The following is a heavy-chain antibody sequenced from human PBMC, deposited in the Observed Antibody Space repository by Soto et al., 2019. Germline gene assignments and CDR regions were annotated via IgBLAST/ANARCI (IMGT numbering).Heavy chain of an antibody. CDR3: AKMGPNPVTTYYYYYGMDV. CDR2: ISGSGGST. J-gene: IGHJ6*02. D-gene: IGHD4-17*01. CDR1: GFTFSSYA. V-gene: IGHV3-23*01. Sequence: GGSLTLSCAASGFTFSSYAVSWVRQAPGKGLGWVSAISGSGGSTYYADSVKGRFTISRDNSKNTLYLQMNSLRAEDTAVYYCAKMGPNPVTTYYYYYGMDVWGQGTTVTVSS.